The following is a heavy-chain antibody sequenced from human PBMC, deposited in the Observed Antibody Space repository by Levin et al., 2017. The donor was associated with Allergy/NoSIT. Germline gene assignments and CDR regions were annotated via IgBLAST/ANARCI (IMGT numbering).Heavy chain of an antibody. Sequence: SETLSLTCTVSGGSVSSGSYYWSWIRQPPGKGLEWIGYIYYSGSTNYNPSLKSRVTISVDTSKNQFSLKLSSVTAADTAVYYCAGSGYDNYYYYYMDVWGKGTTVTVSS. CDR2: IYYSGST. J-gene: IGHJ6*03. D-gene: IGHD5-12*01. CDR3: AGSGYDNYYYYYMDV. CDR1: GGSVSSGSYY. V-gene: IGHV4-61*01.